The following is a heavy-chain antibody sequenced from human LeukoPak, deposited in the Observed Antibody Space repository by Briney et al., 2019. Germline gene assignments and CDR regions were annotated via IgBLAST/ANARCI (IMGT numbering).Heavy chain of an antibody. D-gene: IGHD2-15*01. V-gene: IGHV4-34*01. CDR3: ARRGRRVAPFDY. CDR2: INHSGST. Sequence: SETLSLTCAVYGGSFSGYYWSWIRQPPGKGLEWIGEINHSGSTNYNPSLKSRVTISVDTSKNQFSLKLSSVTAADTAVYYCARRGRRVAPFDYWGQGTLVTVSS. CDR1: GGSFSGYY. J-gene: IGHJ4*02.